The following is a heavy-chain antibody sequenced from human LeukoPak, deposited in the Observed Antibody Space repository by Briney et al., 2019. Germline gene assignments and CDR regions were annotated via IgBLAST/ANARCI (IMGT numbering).Heavy chain of an antibody. CDR2: IIASGDST. CDR1: GFTFSRYT. V-gene: IGHV3-23*01. J-gene: IGHJ6*02. Sequence: GGSLGLSCAASGFTFSRYTMGWVRQAPGKGLEWVSAIIASGDSTYFADSVKGRFTISRDNFKSTLYLQMNSLRAEDTAVYYCAKYSSRSGMDVWGQGTTVTVSS. CDR3: AKYSSRSGMDV. D-gene: IGHD6-13*01.